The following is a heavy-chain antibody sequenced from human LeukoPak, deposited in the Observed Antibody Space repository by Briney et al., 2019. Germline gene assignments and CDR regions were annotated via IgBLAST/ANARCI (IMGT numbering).Heavy chain of an antibody. CDR2: ISSSSSYT. V-gene: IGHV3-11*03. Sequence: PGGSLRLSCAASGFTFSDYYMSWIRQAPGKGLEWVSYISSSSSYTNYADSVKGRFTISRDNSKNTLDLQMNSLRVEDTALYYCARTLVRGVQTFDYWGQGTLVTVSS. CDR1: GFTFSDYY. J-gene: IGHJ4*02. D-gene: IGHD3-10*01. CDR3: ARTLVRGVQTFDY.